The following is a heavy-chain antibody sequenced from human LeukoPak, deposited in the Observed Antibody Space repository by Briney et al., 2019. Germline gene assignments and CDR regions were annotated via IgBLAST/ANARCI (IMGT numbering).Heavy chain of an antibody. Sequence: QTGGSLRLSCAASGFTFSSYAMSWVRQAPGKGLEWVSAISGSGGSTYYADSVKGRFTISRDNAKNSLYLQMNSLRAEDTAVYYCARARGAAPGYYYYYMDVWGKGTTVTVSS. D-gene: IGHD6-25*01. CDR3: ARARGAAPGYYYYYMDV. V-gene: IGHV3-23*01. CDR1: GFTFSSYA. CDR2: ISGSGGST. J-gene: IGHJ6*03.